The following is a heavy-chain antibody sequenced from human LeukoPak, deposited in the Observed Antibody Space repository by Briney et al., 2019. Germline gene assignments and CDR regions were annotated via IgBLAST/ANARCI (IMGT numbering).Heavy chain of an antibody. CDR2: INHSGST. CDR3: ARGDYDRDI. V-gene: IGHV4-34*01. CDR1: GGSFSGLY. Sequence: SETLSLTCAVCGGSFSGLYWSWIRQPPGKGLEWIGEINHSGSTNYNPSLKSRVTISVDTSKNQFSLKLSSVTAADTAVYYCARGDYDRDIWGQGTMVTVSS. J-gene: IGHJ3*02. D-gene: IGHD3-16*01.